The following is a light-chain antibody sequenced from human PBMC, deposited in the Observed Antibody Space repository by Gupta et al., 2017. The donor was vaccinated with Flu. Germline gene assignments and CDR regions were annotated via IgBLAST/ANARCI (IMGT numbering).Light chain of an antibody. CDR1: QSVSNNY. V-gene: IGKV3-20*01. J-gene: IGKJ1*01. Sequence: EVVLTQSPGTLSLSPGERATLSCRASQSVSNNYLAWYQQKVGQAPRLLIYGASNRATGTPDRFSGGGSGTDFTLTISRLEPEDCAVFYCQQYGTSPWTFGQGTNVEIK. CDR3: QQYGTSPWT. CDR2: GAS.